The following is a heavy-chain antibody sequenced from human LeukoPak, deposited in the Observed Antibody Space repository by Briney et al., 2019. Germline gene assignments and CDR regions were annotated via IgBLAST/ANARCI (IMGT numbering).Heavy chain of an antibody. V-gene: IGHV3-73*01. D-gene: IGHD6-13*01. CDR1: GFTFSGSA. CDR3: TRQLYSSSNDY. J-gene: IGHJ4*02. Sequence: GGSLRLSCAASGFTFSGSAMHWVRQASGKGLEWVGRIRSKANSYATAYAASVKGRFTISRDDSKNTAYLQMNSLKTEDTAVYYCTRQLYSSSNDYWGQGTLVTVSS. CDR2: IRSKANSYAT.